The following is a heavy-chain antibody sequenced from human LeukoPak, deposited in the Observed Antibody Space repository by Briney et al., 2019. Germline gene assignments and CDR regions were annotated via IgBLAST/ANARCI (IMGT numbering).Heavy chain of an antibody. Sequence: SETLSLTCTVSGGSISSSSYYWGWIRQPPGKGLEWIGSIYYSGSTYYNPSLKSRVTISVDTSKNQFSLKLSSVTAADTAVYYCARRIAAKSGHFDYWGQGTLVTVSS. V-gene: IGHV4-39*01. CDR3: ARRIAAKSGHFDY. J-gene: IGHJ4*02. D-gene: IGHD6-13*01. CDR2: IYYSGST. CDR1: GGSISSSSYY.